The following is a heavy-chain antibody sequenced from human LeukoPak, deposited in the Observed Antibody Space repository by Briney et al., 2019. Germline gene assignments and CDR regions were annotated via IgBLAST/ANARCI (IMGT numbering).Heavy chain of an antibody. V-gene: IGHV3-21*01. D-gene: IGHD1-26*01. CDR3: AKGTSSAPTKAEWELHDAFDI. J-gene: IGHJ3*02. CDR1: GFTFSSYS. Sequence: GGSLRLSCAASGFTFSSYSMNWVRQAPGKGLEWVSSISSSSSYIYYAGSVKGRFTISRDNAKNSLYLQMNSLRAEDTAVYYCAKGTSSAPTKAEWELHDAFDIWGQGTMVTVSS. CDR2: ISSSSSYI.